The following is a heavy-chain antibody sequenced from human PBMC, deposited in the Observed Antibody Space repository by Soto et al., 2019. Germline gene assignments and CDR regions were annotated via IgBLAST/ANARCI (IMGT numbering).Heavy chain of an antibody. J-gene: IGHJ5*02. CDR3: AKDFLPSPTYYDFWSGRNNWFDP. CDR2: ISGSGGSP. D-gene: IGHD3-3*01. CDR1: GFTFSSYA. V-gene: IGHV3-23*01. Sequence: PGGSLRLSCAASGFTFSSYAMSWVRQAPGKGLEWVSAISGSGGSPYYADSVKGRFTISRDNSKNALYLQMNSLRAEDTAVYYCAKDFLPSPTYYDFWSGRNNWFDPWGQGTLVTVSS.